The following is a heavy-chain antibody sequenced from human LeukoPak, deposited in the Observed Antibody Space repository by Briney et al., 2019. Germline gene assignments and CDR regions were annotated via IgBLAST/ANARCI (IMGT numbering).Heavy chain of an antibody. Sequence: PGGSLRLSCVVSGFTVSNNYMSWVRQAPRKGLEWVSLIYSGGSTYYADSVKGRFTISRDNSKNTVYLQMNSLRAEDTAMYYCARRDDHNGRDYWGKGTLVTVPS. D-gene: IGHD5-24*01. CDR1: GFTVSNNY. CDR2: IYSGGST. J-gene: IGHJ4*02. CDR3: ARRDDHNGRDY. V-gene: IGHV3-53*01.